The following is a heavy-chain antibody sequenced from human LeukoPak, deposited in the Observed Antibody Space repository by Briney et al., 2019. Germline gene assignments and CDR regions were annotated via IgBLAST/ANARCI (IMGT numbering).Heavy chain of an antibody. Sequence: GESLKISCQGSGYSFTSYWIGWVRQMPGKGLEWMGIIYPGDSDTRYSPSFQGQVTISADKSISTAYLQWSSLKASDTAMYYCARSDHFRTMVRGVIIGPDWFDPWGQGTLVTVSS. J-gene: IGHJ5*02. CDR1: GYSFTSYW. CDR3: ARSDHFRTMVRGVIIGPDWFDP. CDR2: IYPGDSDT. D-gene: IGHD3-10*01. V-gene: IGHV5-51*01.